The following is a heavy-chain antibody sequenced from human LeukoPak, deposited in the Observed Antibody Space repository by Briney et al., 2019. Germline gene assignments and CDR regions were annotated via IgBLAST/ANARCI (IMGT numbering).Heavy chain of an antibody. CDR2: IYHNGDV. CDR1: GGSISTDNW. Sequence: SETLPLTCAVSGGSISTDNWWHWIRQSPGKGLEWIAEIYHNGDVHYNPSLKSRVTMSVDTSKNQFSLKLSSVTAADTAVYYCATSPGDSSGSTLDYWGQGTLVTVSS. J-gene: IGHJ4*02. V-gene: IGHV4-4*02. CDR3: ATSPGDSSGSTLDY. D-gene: IGHD3-22*01.